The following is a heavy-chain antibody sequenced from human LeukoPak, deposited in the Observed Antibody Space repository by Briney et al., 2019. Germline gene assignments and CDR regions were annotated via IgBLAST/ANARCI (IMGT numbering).Heavy chain of an antibody. CDR1: GGSISSYY. CDR2: IYYSGST. J-gene: IGHJ4*02. Sequence: SETLSLTCTVSGGSISSYYWSWIRQPPGKGLEWIGYIYYSGSTNYNPSLKSRVTISVDTSKNQFSLKLSSVTAADTAVYYCAKDTNCGGDCYFYYFDYWGQGTLVTVSS. CDR3: AKDTNCGGDCYFYYFDY. D-gene: IGHD2-21*01. V-gene: IGHV4-59*12.